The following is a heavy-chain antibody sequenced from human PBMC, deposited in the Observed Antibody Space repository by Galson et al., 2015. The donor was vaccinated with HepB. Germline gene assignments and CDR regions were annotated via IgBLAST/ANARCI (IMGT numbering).Heavy chain of an antibody. J-gene: IGHJ4*02. Sequence: SLRLSCAASGFTFSSHSMNRVRQAPGKGLEWLASIKQDGSEKYYVDSVKGRFTISRDNAKNSLYLQMNTLRAEDTAVYYCARFYYGSGSSIDYWGQGTLVTVSS. D-gene: IGHD3-10*01. CDR3: ARFYYGSGSSIDY. CDR2: IKQDGSEK. V-gene: IGHV3-7*03. CDR1: GFTFSSHS.